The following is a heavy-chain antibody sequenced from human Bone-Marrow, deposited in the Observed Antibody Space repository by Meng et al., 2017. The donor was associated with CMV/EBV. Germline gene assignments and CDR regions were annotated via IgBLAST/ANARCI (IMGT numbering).Heavy chain of an antibody. CDR1: GFTFSSYG. CDR3: AKDPSGRWLQSGGY. V-gene: IGHV3-30*02. D-gene: IGHD5-24*01. CDR2: IRYDGSNK. Sequence: GGSLRLSCAASGFTFSSYGMHWVRQAPGKGLEWVAFIRYDGSNKYYADSVKGRLTISRDNSKNTLYLQMNSLRAEDTAVYYCAKDPSGRWLQSGGYWGQGTLVTVSS. J-gene: IGHJ4*02.